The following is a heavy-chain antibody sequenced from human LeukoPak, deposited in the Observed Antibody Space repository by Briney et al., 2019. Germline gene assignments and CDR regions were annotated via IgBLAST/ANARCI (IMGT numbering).Heavy chain of an antibody. J-gene: IGHJ4*02. CDR2: IYYSGST. CDR1: GGSISSSSYY. Sequence: SETLSLTCTVSGGSISSSSYYWGWIRQPPGKGLEWIGSIYYSGSTYYNPSLKSRVTISVDTSKNQFSLKLSSVTAADTAVYYCATLGLQVDYWGQGTLVTVSS. D-gene: IGHD4-11*01. CDR3: ATLGLQVDY. V-gene: IGHV4-39*01.